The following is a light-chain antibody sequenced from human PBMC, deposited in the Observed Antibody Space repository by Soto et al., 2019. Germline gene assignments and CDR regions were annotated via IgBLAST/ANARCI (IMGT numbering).Light chain of an antibody. CDR2: DVN. J-gene: IGLJ2*01. V-gene: IGLV2-14*01. CDR3: ISYTNSRTLV. Sequence: QSALTQPASVSGSPGQSITISCTGTSRDVGAYNYVSWYQQHPGKAPKLMIYDVNYRPSGVSNRFSGSKSGNTASLTISGLQAEDEADYYCISYTNSRTLVFGGGTKLTVL. CDR1: SRDVGAYNY.